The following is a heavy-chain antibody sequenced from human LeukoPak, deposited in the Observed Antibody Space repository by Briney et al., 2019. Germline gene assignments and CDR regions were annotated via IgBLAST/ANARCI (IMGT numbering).Heavy chain of an antibody. D-gene: IGHD6-6*01. Sequence: SETLSLTCTVSGGSISSYYWSWLRQPPGKGLEWIGYIYYSGSTNYNPSLKSRVTISVDTSKNQFSLKLSSVTAADTAVYYCARDRSSSPYWYFDLWGRGTLVTVSS. CDR3: ARDRSSSPYWYFDL. J-gene: IGHJ2*01. V-gene: IGHV4-59*01. CDR1: GGSISSYY. CDR2: IYYSGST.